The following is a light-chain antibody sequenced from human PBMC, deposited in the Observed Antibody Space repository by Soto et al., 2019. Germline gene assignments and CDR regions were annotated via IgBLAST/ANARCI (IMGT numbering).Light chain of an antibody. J-gene: IGLJ3*02. CDR3: SSFVAGNNYWV. Sequence: QSVLTQPPSASESPGRSVTISCTGTSSDVGGYDYVSWFQQHPGKAPKLIIYEVTKRPSGVPDRFSASKSGNTASLTVSGLQAEDEADYYCSSFVAGNNYWVFGGGTKVTVL. CDR2: EVT. V-gene: IGLV2-8*01. CDR1: SSDVGGYDY.